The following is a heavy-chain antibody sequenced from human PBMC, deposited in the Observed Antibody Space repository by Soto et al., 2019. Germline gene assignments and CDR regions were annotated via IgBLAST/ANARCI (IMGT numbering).Heavy chain of an antibody. D-gene: IGHD6-13*01. CDR1: GFTFSTYG. V-gene: IGHV3-21*01. CDR3: ATDGAAGSVMEV. Sequence: EMQLVESGGGLVKPGGSLRLSCAASGFTFSTYGMNWVRQAPGKGLECVSSISSGSEYIYYADSLKGRLTISRDNARNSRYLQLNSLRAEDTSVYYCATDGAAGSVMEVWGQGTTVTVSS. CDR2: ISSGSEYI. J-gene: IGHJ6*02.